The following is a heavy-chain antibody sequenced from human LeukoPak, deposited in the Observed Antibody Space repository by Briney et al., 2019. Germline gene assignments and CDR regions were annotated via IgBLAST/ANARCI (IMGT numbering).Heavy chain of an antibody. D-gene: IGHD3-22*01. CDR1: GFTFSSYG. V-gene: IGHV3-30*03. Sequence: GGSLRLSCAASGFTFSSYGMHWVRQAPGKGLEWVAVISYDGSNKYYADSVKGRFTISRDNSKNTLYLQMNSLRAEDTAVYYCASDHAHYYDSSGYYYWGQGTLVTVSS. CDR2: ISYDGSNK. CDR3: ASDHAHYYDSSGYYY. J-gene: IGHJ4*02.